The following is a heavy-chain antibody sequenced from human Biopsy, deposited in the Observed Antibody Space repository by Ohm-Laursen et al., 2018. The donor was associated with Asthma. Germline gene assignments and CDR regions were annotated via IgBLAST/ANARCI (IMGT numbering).Heavy chain of an antibody. D-gene: IGHD1-7*01. CDR2: IKEDGSEK. Sequence: SLRLSCAASGFTFSPSCMTWFRQAPGKGLEWVANIKEDGSEKNYVDSVKGRFTISRDNGKNSLYLQMNRLRAEDTAVYYCARDGELRSVDWGQGTLVTVSS. J-gene: IGHJ4*02. V-gene: IGHV3-7*05. CDR3: ARDGELRSVD. CDR1: GFTFSPSC.